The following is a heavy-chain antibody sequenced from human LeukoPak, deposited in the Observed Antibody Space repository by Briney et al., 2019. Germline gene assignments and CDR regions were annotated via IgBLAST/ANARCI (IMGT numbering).Heavy chain of an antibody. CDR3: ARGQIPAAIVSWYFDL. Sequence: SETLSLTCAVYGGSFSGYYWSWIRQPPGKGLEWIGEINHSGSTNYNLSLKSRVTISVDTSKNQFSLKLSSVTAADTAVYYCARGQIPAAIVSWYFDLWGRGTLVTVSS. D-gene: IGHD2-2*01. CDR1: GGSFSGYY. J-gene: IGHJ2*01. V-gene: IGHV4-34*01. CDR2: INHSGST.